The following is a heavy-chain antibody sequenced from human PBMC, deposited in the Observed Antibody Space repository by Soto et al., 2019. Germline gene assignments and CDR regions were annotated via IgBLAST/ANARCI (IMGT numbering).Heavy chain of an antibody. CDR3: AKDATAGTTATFDY. V-gene: IGHV3-23*01. J-gene: IGHJ4*02. CDR2: ISSSSGRT. CDR1: GFTFSNYY. D-gene: IGHD1-1*01. Sequence: WRSLRLSCESSGFTFSNYYISWIRQAPGKGLEWLSYISSSSGRTNYADSVKGRFTISRDNSKNTLYLQMNSLRAEDTAVYYCAKDATAGTTATFDYWGQGTLVTVSS.